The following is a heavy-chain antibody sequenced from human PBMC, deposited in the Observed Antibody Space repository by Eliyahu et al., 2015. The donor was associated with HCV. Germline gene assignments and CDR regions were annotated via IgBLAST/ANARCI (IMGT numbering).Heavy chain of an antibody. Sequence: VQLVESGGGVVQPGTSLRLSCXGSGLRLSYFAVHWARQTPAKGLEWLAVISYDDGVNKHYAKTVRGRFTISRDNSKNTAYLHMNSLSSGDSAVYYCAISPGIADSIDHWGQGTLVNVSS. CDR3: AISPGIADSIDH. D-gene: IGHD6-13*01. J-gene: IGHJ4*02. CDR2: ISYDDGVNK. CDR1: GLRLSYFA. V-gene: IGHV3-30-3*01.